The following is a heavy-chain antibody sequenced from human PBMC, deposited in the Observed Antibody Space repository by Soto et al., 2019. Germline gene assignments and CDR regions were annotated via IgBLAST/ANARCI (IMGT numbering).Heavy chain of an antibody. CDR1: GFTFSDYY. V-gene: IGHV3-11*04. Sequence: GGSLRLSCAASGFTFSDYYISWIRQAPGKGLEWVSYISSSGSNIYNANSVKGRFTNSRDNAKNKLYLKMNSLIVEDTAVYYCARNMRPFWDGSYSPSISPDYWGQGTQVTVSS. CDR3: ARNMRPFWDGSYSPSISPDY. J-gene: IGHJ4*02. D-gene: IGHD3-3*01. CDR2: ISSSGSNI.